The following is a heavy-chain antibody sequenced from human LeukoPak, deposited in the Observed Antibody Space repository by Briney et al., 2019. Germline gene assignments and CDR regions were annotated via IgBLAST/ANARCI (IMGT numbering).Heavy chain of an antibody. CDR3: ANDYRSGSFHDF. J-gene: IGHJ4*02. V-gene: IGHV3-23*01. Sequence: GGSLRLSCAASGFAFSSYAMSWVRQPPGKGLEWVSVISRRDDYTYYADSVKGRFTISRDNSKNTLYLQMNTLLAEDTAVYYCANDYRSGSFHDFWGQGTLVTVSS. D-gene: IGHD3-10*01. CDR1: GFAFSSYA. CDR2: ISRRDDYT.